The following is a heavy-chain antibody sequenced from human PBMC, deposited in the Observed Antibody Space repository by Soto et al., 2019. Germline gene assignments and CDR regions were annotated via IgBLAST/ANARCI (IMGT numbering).Heavy chain of an antibody. D-gene: IGHD6-6*01. CDR1: GYSFTSYW. V-gene: IGHV5-10-1*01. J-gene: IGHJ5*02. CDR3: ARLPSYSSSPWLDT. Sequence: XESLKISCKGSGYSFTSYWISWVRQMPGKGLEWMGRIDPSDSYTNYSPSFQGHVTISADKSISTAYLQWSSLKAADTAMYYCARLPSYSSSPWLDTCGQGTLVTVS. CDR2: IDPSDSYT.